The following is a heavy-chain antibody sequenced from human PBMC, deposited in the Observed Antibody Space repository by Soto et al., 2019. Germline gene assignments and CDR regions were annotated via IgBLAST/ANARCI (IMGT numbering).Heavy chain of an antibody. V-gene: IGHV3-7*01. Sequence: GPLRPSCPASGFTFISYWITLFRRSPVKGREWLANIKQDGSEKYYVESVKGRFTISRDNAKNSLYLQMNSLRAEDTAVYYCARSTMVRGVTRSYGMDVWGQGTTVTVSS. CDR2: IKQDGSEK. CDR1: GFTFISYW. CDR3: ARSTMVRGVTRSYGMDV. D-gene: IGHD3-10*01. J-gene: IGHJ6*02.